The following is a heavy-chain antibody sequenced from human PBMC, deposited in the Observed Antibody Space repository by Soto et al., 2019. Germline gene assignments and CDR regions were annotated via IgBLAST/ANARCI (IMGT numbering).Heavy chain of an antibody. CDR3: ARARVATLDY. J-gene: IGHJ4*02. Sequence: EVQLVESGGGLIQPGGSLRLSCAASGFTVSSNYMSWVRQAPGKGLEWVSLISSGGDTYYADSVKGRFTISRDNPKNTLYLQMNSLRAEDTAVYYCARARVATLDYWGQGTLVTVSS. V-gene: IGHV3-53*01. CDR2: ISSGGDT. CDR1: GFTVSSNY. D-gene: IGHD5-12*01.